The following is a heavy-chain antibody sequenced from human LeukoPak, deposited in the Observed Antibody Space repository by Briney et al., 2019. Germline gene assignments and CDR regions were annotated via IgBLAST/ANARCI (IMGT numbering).Heavy chain of an antibody. D-gene: IGHD3-10*02. CDR2: IYYSGST. Sequence: SETLSLTCTVSGGSISSYYWSWIRQPPGKGLEWIWYIYYSGSTNYNPSLRSRVTISVDTSKNQFSLKLSSVTAADTAVYYCASSRFGGDYFDYWGQGTLVTVSS. CDR1: GGSISSYY. J-gene: IGHJ4*02. CDR3: ASSRFGGDYFDY. V-gene: IGHV4-59*01.